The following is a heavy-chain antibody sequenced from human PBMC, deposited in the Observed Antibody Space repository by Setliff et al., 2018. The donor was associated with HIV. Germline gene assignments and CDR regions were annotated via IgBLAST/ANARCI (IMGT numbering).Heavy chain of an antibody. J-gene: IGHJ5*02. V-gene: IGHV1-18*01. CDR3: AREKTGLRNWFDP. Sequence: ASVKVSCKASGGTFSSYTISWVRQAPGQELQWMGWSHTYNGNVNYARKFRGRVTMTTDASTNTAFMELSSLRSEDTAVYYCAREKTGLRNWFDPWGQGTVVTVSS. CDR2: SHTYNGNV. D-gene: IGHD7-27*01. CDR1: GGTFSSYT.